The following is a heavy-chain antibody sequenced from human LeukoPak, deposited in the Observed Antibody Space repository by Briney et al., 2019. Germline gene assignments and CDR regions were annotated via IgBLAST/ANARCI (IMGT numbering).Heavy chain of an antibody. Sequence: SSETLSLTCTVSGDSINSSNYYWGWIRQPPGKGLEWIGSIYYSGSTYYNPSLKSRVTISVDTSKNQFSLKLSSVTAADTAVYYCARLENTMVRGVIVDYWGQGTLVTVSS. CDR3: ARLENTMVRGVIVDY. J-gene: IGHJ4*02. D-gene: IGHD3-10*01. V-gene: IGHV4-39*01. CDR1: GDSINSSNYY. CDR2: IYYSGST.